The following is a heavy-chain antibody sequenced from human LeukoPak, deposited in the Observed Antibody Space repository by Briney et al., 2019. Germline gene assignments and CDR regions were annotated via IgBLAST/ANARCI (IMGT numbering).Heavy chain of an antibody. Sequence: SETLSLTCAVSGDSISSYYWSWIRQPPGKGLEWIGYINYSGNTNYNPSLKSRVTISVDTSKNQFSLRLSSVTAADTAVYYCAREGRQDYVYFDYWGQGTLVTVSS. CDR1: GDSISSYY. CDR2: INYSGNT. D-gene: IGHD4-17*01. J-gene: IGHJ4*02. CDR3: AREGRQDYVYFDY. V-gene: IGHV4-59*01.